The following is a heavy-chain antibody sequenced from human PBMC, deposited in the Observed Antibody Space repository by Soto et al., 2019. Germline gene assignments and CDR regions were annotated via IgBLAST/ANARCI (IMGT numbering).Heavy chain of an antibody. CDR1: GGSISSGDYY. CDR2: IYYSGST. V-gene: IGHV4-30-4*01. J-gene: IGHJ6*02. Sequence: QVQLQESGPGLVKPSQTLSLTCTVSGGSISSGDYYWSWIRQPPGKGLEWIGYIYYSGSTYYNPSRKSRVTISVDTSKNQFSLKLSSVTAADTAVYYCARDRGMAISSAWFGEPDPYYGMDVWGQGTTVTVSS. D-gene: IGHD3-10*01. CDR3: ARDRGMAISSAWFGEPDPYYGMDV.